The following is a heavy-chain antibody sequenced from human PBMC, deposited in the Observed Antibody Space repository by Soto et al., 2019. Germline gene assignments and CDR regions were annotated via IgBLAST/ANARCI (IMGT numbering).Heavy chain of an antibody. CDR1: GYTSSSYG. J-gene: IGHJ6*02. CDR3: ATKDDHKDDQPYYYGMDI. Sequence: QVQLLQSGGEVKTPGASLKVSCKAIGYTSSSYGINWVRQAPGQGLEWMGWISVFNGDTKYAQKFQGRVAITKDPGTSTAHMELRSLRSDDADVYFCATKDDHKDDQPYYYGMDIWGQGTTVTVSS. V-gene: IGHV1-18*01. CDR2: ISVFNGDT. D-gene: IGHD3-16*01.